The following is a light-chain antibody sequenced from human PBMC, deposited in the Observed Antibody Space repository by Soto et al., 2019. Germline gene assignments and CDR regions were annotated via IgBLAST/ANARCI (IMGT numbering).Light chain of an antibody. CDR3: QQYGTSPLT. CDR1: QSVNSVY. CDR2: GAS. J-gene: IGKJ4*01. Sequence: EIVLTPPPGTLSLSPGDRATLSCRASQSVNSVYLAWYQQRPGQAPRLLIHGASSRATGTPDRFSGGGSGTDFTLTISRLEPEDFAVYYCQQYGTSPLTFGGGTKVDI. V-gene: IGKV3-20*01.